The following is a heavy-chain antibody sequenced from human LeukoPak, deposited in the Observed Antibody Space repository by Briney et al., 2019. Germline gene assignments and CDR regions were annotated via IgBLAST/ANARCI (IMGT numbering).Heavy chain of an antibody. CDR1: GGSISRSNW. J-gene: IGHJ4*02. Sequence: PSGTLSLTCTVSGGSISRSNWWSWVRQPPGKGLEWIGEIHDTGSTNYNLPLKSRVTMSLDKSKNQFSLNLNSVTAADTAVYYCATYYDILSGYTFDYWGQGTLVAVSS. V-gene: IGHV4-4*02. D-gene: IGHD3-9*01. CDR3: ATYYDILSGYTFDY. CDR2: IHDTGST.